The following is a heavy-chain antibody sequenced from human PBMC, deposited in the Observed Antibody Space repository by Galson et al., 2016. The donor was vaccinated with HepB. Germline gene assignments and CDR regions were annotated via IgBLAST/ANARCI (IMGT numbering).Heavy chain of an antibody. Sequence: SLRLSCAASGFTLTNYRMSWVRQVPGKGLEWVANIKQDESEKYYANSVKGRFTISRDNAMNSLYLLMNSLRGEDTAVYYCARVNWELGTWHMDVWGRGTTVTVSS. V-gene: IGHV3-7*01. CDR2: IKQDESEK. J-gene: IGHJ6*03. CDR3: ARVNWELGTWHMDV. CDR1: GFTLTNYR. D-gene: IGHD1-26*01.